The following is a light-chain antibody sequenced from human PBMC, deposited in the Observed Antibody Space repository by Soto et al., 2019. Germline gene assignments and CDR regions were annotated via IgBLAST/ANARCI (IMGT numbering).Light chain of an antibody. V-gene: IGKV3-20*01. J-gene: IGKJ2*01. CDR3: QQYGSSPYT. Sequence: LVLTQSPGTLSLSPGEGATLSCRASQTVRSNYLAWYQQKPGQAPRLLIYDASNRAGGIPDRFSGSGSGTDFTLTISRLEPEDFAVYYCQQYGSSPYTFGQGTKLEIK. CDR2: DAS. CDR1: QTVRSNY.